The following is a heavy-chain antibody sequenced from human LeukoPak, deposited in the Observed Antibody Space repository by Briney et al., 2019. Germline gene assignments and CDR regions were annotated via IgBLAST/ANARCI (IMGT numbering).Heavy chain of an antibody. J-gene: IGHJ3*02. V-gene: IGHV3-74*01. CDR1: QFTFSSYW. CDR2: INSDGSTT. CDR3: ARETQGGGDAFDI. Sequence: PGGSLRLSCAASQFTFSSYWMHWVRQAPGKGLVWVSHINSDGSTTSYADSVKGRSTISRDNAENTLYLQLNSLRADDTAVYYCARETQGGGDAFDIWGQGTMVTVSS. D-gene: IGHD1-26*01.